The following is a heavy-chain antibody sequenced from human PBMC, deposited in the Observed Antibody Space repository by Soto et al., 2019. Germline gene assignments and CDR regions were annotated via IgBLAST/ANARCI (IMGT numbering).Heavy chain of an antibody. CDR2: ISFDGSTR. CDR1: GFTFNIYG. CDR3: TRLLRDGYNKRNGDYYYGMDV. Sequence: VVSPRLSGAGSGFTFNIYGLHWVRQTPGKGLEWVAAISFDGSTRSYADSAKGRFTISRDDSKNTAYLQMNSLKTEDTAVYYCTRLLRDGYNKRNGDYYYGMDVWGQGTTVTVSS. J-gene: IGHJ6*02. V-gene: IGHV3-30*03. D-gene: IGHD2-15*01.